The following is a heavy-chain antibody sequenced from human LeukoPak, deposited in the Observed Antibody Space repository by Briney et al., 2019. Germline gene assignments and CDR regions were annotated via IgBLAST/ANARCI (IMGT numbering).Heavy chain of an antibody. J-gene: IGHJ4*02. CDR1: GFTFSSYA. D-gene: IGHD6-19*01. Sequence: GGSLRLSCAASGFTFSSYAMNWVRQAPGKGLEWVSAISGSGGSTNYADSVKGRFTISRDNSKNTLYLQMNSLRAEDTAVYYCAKGVIAVAGPRCYFDYWGQGTLVTVSS. V-gene: IGHV3-23*01. CDR3: AKGVIAVAGPRCYFDY. CDR2: ISGSGGST.